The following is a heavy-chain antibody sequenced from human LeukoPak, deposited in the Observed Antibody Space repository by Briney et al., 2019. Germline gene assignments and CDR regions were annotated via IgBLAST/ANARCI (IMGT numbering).Heavy chain of an antibody. Sequence: SETLSLTCTVSGGSISSGSYYWSWIRQPAGKGLEWIGRIYTSGSTNYNPSLKSRVTISVDTSKNQFSLKLSSVTAADTAVYYCARRMTTVNHYFDYWGQGTLVTVSS. CDR1: GGSISSGSYY. CDR2: IYTSGST. CDR3: ARRMTTVNHYFDY. J-gene: IGHJ4*02. V-gene: IGHV4-61*02. D-gene: IGHD4-11*01.